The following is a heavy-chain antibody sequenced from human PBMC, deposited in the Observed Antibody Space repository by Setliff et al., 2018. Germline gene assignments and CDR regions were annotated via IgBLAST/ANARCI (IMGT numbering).Heavy chain of an antibody. CDR2: IYHNGNT. J-gene: IGHJ6*04. D-gene: IGHD5-18*01. CDR3: ARDRTAYSYGLDV. Sequence: SETLSLTCTVSGGSISPYFWSWIRQPPGKGLEWIGYIYHNGNTNFNPSLKSRVNMSVDTSKNQFVLNLKAVTAADTAVYYCARDRTAYSYGLDVWGKGTTVTVSS. CDR1: GGSISPYF. V-gene: IGHV4-59*01.